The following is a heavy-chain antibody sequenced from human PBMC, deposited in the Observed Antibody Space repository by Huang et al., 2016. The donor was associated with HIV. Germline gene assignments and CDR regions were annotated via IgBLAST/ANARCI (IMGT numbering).Heavy chain of an antibody. J-gene: IGHJ4*02. Sequence: QVRLDQWGAGLLKPSETMPLTCAVYGDSFSDFFWSWIRQSPGKGLEWIGEINHVGKTNYNPSLKSRFTIAVDTSKNQFYLELKSLTVDDTSMYYCVRGRGTSWSFFDTWGQGSLVTVFS. D-gene: IGHD2-2*01. CDR2: INHVGKT. V-gene: IGHV4-34*01. CDR1: GDSFSDFF. CDR3: VRGRGTSWSFFDT.